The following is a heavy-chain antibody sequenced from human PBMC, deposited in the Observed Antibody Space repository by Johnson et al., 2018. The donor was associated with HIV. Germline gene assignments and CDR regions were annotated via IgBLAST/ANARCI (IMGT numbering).Heavy chain of an antibody. CDR3: ARVTSNGDSSGLVDAFDI. CDR2: ISSSGSTI. CDR1: GFTFSDYY. J-gene: IGHJ3*02. Sequence: QVQLVESGGGLVKPGGSLRLSCAASGFTFSDYYMRWIRQAPGKGLEWVSYISSSGSTIYYADSVKGRFTISRDNAKNSLYLQMNSLRAADTALYYCARVTSNGDSSGLVDAFDIWGQGTMVTVSS. D-gene: IGHD3-22*01. V-gene: IGHV3-11*01.